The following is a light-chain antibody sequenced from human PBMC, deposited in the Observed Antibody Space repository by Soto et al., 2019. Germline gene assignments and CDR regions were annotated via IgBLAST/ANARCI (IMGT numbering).Light chain of an antibody. V-gene: IGKV1-5*03. CDR1: QSINSW. CDR3: QKYNSYWT. Sequence: DIQMTPSPSTLSASVGDRVTITCRASQSINSWLAWYQQKPGKAPKLLIYKASTLESGVPSRFSGSGSGTEFTLTISSLQPDDFATYYCQKYNSYWTFGQGTKVEIK. CDR2: KAS. J-gene: IGKJ1*01.